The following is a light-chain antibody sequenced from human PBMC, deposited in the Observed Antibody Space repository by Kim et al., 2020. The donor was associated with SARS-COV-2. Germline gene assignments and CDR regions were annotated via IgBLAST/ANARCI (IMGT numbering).Light chain of an antibody. CDR3: MQGIHPIT. CDR1: QSLVYSDGNTY. CDR2: KVS. J-gene: IGKJ5*01. Sequence: DVVTTQSPLSLPVTXGQPASISCRSSQSLVYSDGNTYLNWFQQRPGQSPRRLIYKVSNRDSGVPDRFGGSGSGTDFTLKISRVEAEDVGVYYCMQGIHPITFGQGTRLEIK. V-gene: IGKV2-30*01.